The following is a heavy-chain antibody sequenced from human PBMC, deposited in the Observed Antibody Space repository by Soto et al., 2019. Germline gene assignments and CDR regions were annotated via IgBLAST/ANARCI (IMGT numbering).Heavy chain of an antibody. Sequence: QVQLQASGPGLVKPSQTLSLTCTVSGGSISSGGYYWSWIRPHPGKGLEWIGYIYYSGSTYYNPSLKSRVTIAVDTSKNQFALKLSSVTAADTAVYYCARVDITFGTYDYWGQGTLVTVSS. CDR2: IYYSGST. CDR3: ARVDITFGTYDY. V-gene: IGHV4-31*03. CDR1: GGSISSGGYY. D-gene: IGHD3-16*01. J-gene: IGHJ4*02.